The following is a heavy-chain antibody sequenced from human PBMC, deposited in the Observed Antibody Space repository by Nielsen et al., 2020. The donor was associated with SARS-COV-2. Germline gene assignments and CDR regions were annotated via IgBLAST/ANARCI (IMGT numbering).Heavy chain of an antibody. CDR3: ARGEGWLAPDAFDI. D-gene: IGHD6-19*01. V-gene: IGHV1-2*06. CDR1: GYTFTGYY. Sequence: ASVKVSCKASGYTFTGYYMHWVRQAPGQGLEWMGRINPNSGGTNYAQKFQGRVTMTRDTSISTAYMELSRLRSEDTAVYYCARGEGWLAPDAFDIWGQGTMVTVSS. CDR2: INPNSGGT. J-gene: IGHJ3*02.